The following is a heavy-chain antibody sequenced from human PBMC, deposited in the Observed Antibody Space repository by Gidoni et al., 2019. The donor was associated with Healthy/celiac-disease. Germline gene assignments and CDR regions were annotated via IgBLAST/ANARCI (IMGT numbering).Heavy chain of an antibody. CDR3: ASLTMFRGAMTTEFDY. Sequence: EVQLVQSGAEVKKPGETQRISCQGYGYSVTSYWISWVRQMPGKGLEWLGRIDPSHSYTNYRPSFQGHVTIAADKSISTAYLHWSSLKSSDTAMYYGASLTMFRGAMTTEFDYWGQGTLFTVSS. CDR2: IDPSHSYT. CDR1: GYSVTSYW. J-gene: IGHJ4*02. V-gene: IGHV5-10-1*03. D-gene: IGHD3-10*01.